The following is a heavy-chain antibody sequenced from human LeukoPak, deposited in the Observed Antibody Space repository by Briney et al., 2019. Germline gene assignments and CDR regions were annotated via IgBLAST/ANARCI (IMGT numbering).Heavy chain of an antibody. V-gene: IGHV4-59*01. CDR3: ARGGEYYYDSGGYSLPDY. Sequence: SETLSLTCTVSGGSISSYYWSWIRQPPGKGLEWIGYIYYSGSTNYNPSLKSRVTISVDTSKNQFSLKLSSVTAADTAVYYCARGGEYYYDSGGYSLPDYWGQGTLVTVSS. CDR1: GGSISSYY. J-gene: IGHJ4*02. CDR2: IYYSGST. D-gene: IGHD3-22*01.